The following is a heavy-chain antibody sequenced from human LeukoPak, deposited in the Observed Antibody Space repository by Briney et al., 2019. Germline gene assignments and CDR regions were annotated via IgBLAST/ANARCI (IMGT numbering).Heavy chain of an antibody. Sequence: PGGSLRLSCAASGFTFSSYAMHWVRQAPGKGLEWVAVISYDGSNKYYADSVKGRFTISRDNSKNTQYLQMNSLRAEDTAVYYCAKDRYSGYDFWGYYFDYWGQGTLVTVSS. J-gene: IGHJ4*02. V-gene: IGHV3-30-3*01. CDR1: GFTFSSYA. D-gene: IGHD5-12*01. CDR2: ISYDGSNK. CDR3: AKDRYSGYDFWGYYFDY.